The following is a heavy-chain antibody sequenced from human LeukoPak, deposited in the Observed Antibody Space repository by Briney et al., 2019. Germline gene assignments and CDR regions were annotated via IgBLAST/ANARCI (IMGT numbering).Heavy chain of an antibody. J-gene: IGHJ6*03. D-gene: IGHD6-19*01. CDR2: ISGSGGST. V-gene: IGHV3-23*01. Sequence: PGGSLRLSCAASGFTFSSYAMSWVRQAPGKGLEWVSAISGSGGSTYYADSVKGRFTISRDNSKNTLYLQMNSLRAEDTAVYYCAIGRMLAGKGSYYMDVWGKGTTVTVSS. CDR3: AIGRMLAGKGSYYMDV. CDR1: GFTFSSYA.